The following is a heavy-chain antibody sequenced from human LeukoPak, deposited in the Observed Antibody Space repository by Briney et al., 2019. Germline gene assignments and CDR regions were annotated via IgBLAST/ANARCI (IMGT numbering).Heavy chain of an antibody. Sequence: ASVKVSCKTSGYTFTRYYMHWVRQAPGQGLEWMGWINPNSGGTNYAQKFQGRVTMTRDTSISTAYMELSRLRSDDTAVYYCARTYNWNDAFDYWGQGTLVTVSS. V-gene: IGHV1-2*02. CDR3: ARTYNWNDAFDY. CDR2: INPNSGGT. J-gene: IGHJ4*02. D-gene: IGHD1-1*01. CDR1: GYTFTRYY.